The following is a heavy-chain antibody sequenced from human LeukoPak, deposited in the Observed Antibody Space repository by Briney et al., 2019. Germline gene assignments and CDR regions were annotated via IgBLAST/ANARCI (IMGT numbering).Heavy chain of an antibody. CDR2: IYSGGNA. J-gene: IGHJ4*02. V-gene: IGHV3-53*01. Sequence: PGGSLRLSCAASGFTVSSNYMSWVRQAPGKGLEWVSLIYSGGNAYYVDSVKGRFTISRDNSRNTLYLQMNSLRAEDTAVYYCARGGGLGSSGRLAYFDYWGQGTPVTVSS. CDR1: GFTVSSNY. D-gene: IGHD6-19*01. CDR3: ARGGGLGSSGRLAYFDY.